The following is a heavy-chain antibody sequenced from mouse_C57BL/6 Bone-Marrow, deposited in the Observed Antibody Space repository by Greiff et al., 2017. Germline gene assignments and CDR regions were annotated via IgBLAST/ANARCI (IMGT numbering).Heavy chain of an antibody. CDR1: GFTFSSYA. V-gene: IGHV5-9-1*02. CDR2: ISSGGDYI. Sequence: EVQLQQSGEGLVKPGGSLKLSCAASGFTFSSYAMSWVRQTPEKRLEWVAYISSGGDYIYYADTVKGRFTISRDNARNTLYLQMSSLKSEDTAMYYCTREINDGYLYYYAMDYWGQGTSVTVSS. CDR3: TREINDGYLYYYAMDY. J-gene: IGHJ4*01. D-gene: IGHD2-3*01.